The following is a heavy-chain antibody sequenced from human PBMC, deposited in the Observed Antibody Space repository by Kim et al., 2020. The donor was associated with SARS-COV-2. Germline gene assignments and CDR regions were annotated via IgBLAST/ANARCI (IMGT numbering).Heavy chain of an antibody. D-gene: IGHD6-19*01. CDR3: ARETVSGWENNWYFDL. V-gene: IGHV4-61*01. J-gene: IGHJ2*01. CDR2: IYYSGST. CDR1: GGSVSSGSYY. Sequence: SETLSLTCTVSGGSVSSGSYYWSWIRQPPGKGLEWIGYIYYSGSTNYNPSLKSRVTISVDTSKNQFSLKLSSVTAADTAVYYCARETVSGWENNWYFDLWGRGTLVTVSS.